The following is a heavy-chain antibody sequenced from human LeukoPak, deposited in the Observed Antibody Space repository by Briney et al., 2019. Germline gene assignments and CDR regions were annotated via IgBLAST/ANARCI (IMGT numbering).Heavy chain of an antibody. Sequence: GESLKISCKGSGYSFSSYWIGWVRQMPGKGLEWMGIIYPGDSDTRYSPSFQGQVTISADKSISTAYLQWSSLKASDTGMYYCTLFTMVRGVPRIFDYWGQGTLVTVSS. CDR1: GYSFSSYW. J-gene: IGHJ4*02. V-gene: IGHV5-51*01. D-gene: IGHD3-10*01. CDR2: IYPGDSDT. CDR3: TLFTMVRGVPRIFDY.